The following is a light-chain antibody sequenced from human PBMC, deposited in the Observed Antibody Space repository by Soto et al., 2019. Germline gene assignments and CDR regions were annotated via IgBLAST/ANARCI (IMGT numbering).Light chain of an antibody. V-gene: IGLV2-14*01. CDR2: EVS. CDR3: SSFSSSRAYV. J-gene: IGLJ1*01. Sequence: QSVLTQPASVSGSPGQSITISCTGTSSDVGNYKYVSWYQQHPGKAPKLMIYEVSNRPSGVSNRFSGSKSGNTASLTISGLQPEDEADYYCSSFSSSRAYVFGTGTKVTVL. CDR1: SSDVGNYKY.